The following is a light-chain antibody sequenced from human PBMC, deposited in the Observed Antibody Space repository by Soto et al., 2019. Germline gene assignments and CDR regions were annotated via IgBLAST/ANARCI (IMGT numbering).Light chain of an antibody. V-gene: IGLV4-69*01. CDR2: LNSDGSH. CDR1: SGHSSYA. J-gene: IGLJ3*02. CDR3: QTWGTGIPV. Sequence: QAVVTQSPSASASLGASVKLTCTLSSGHSSYAIAWHQQQPEKGPRYLMKLNSDGSHSKGDGIPDRFSGSSSGAERYLTISSLQSEDEADYYGQTWGTGIPVFGGGTKLTVL.